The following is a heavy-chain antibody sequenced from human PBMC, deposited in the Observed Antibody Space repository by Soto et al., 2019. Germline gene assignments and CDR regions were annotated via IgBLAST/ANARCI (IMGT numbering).Heavy chain of an antibody. CDR3: ASGENYYDSSGYYPFDY. D-gene: IGHD3-22*01. CDR1: GYSFTSYW. V-gene: IGHV5-51*01. J-gene: IGHJ4*02. CDR2: IYPGDSDT. Sequence: GESLKISCKGSGYSFTSYWIGWVRQMPGKGLEWMGIIYPGDSDTRYSPSFQGQVTISADKSISTAYLQWSSLKASDTAMYYCASGENYYDSSGYYPFDYWGQGTLVTVSS.